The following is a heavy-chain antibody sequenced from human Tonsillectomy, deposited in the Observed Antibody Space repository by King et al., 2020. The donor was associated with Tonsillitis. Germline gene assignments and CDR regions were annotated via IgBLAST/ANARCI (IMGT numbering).Heavy chain of an antibody. V-gene: IGHV1-18*01. CDR2: ISVYNGNT. CDR1: GYTFTSYG. CDR3: ARHAWFGELFLHFDY. Sequence: VQLVVSGAEVKKPGASVKVSCKTSGYTFTSYGIGWVRQAPGQGLEWMGWISVYNGNTNYAQKFQGRVTMTTDTSTSTAYMELRSLRSDDTAMYYCARHAWFGELFLHFDYWGQGTLFTVSS. J-gene: IGHJ4*02. D-gene: IGHD3-10*01.